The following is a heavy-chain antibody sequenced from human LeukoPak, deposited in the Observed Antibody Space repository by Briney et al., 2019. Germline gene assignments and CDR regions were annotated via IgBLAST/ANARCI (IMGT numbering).Heavy chain of an antibody. CDR3: ARAGLPAAPSGFDY. D-gene: IGHD2-2*01. J-gene: IGHJ4*02. CDR1: GGTFSSYA. Sequence: SVKVSCKASGGTFSSYAISWVRQAPGQGLEWMGRIIPILGIANYAQKFQGRVTITADKSTSTAYMELSSLRSEDTAVYYCARAGLPAAPSGFDYWGQGTLVIVSS. CDR2: IIPILGIA. V-gene: IGHV1-69*04.